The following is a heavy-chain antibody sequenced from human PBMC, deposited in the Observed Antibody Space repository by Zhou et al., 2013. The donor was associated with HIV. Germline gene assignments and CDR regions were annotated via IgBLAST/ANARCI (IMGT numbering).Heavy chain of an antibody. J-gene: IGHJ4*02. Sequence: QVQLVQSGAEVKKPGASVKVSCKASGYTFTSYGISWVRQAPGQGLEWMGWINPNSGGTNYAQKFQGRVTMTRDTSISTAYMELSRLRSDDTAVYYCARPIGAAGSCLDYWGQGTLVTVSS. V-gene: IGHV1-2*02. CDR1: GYTFTSYG. D-gene: IGHD6-13*01. CDR3: ARPIGAAGSCLDY. CDR2: INPNSGGT.